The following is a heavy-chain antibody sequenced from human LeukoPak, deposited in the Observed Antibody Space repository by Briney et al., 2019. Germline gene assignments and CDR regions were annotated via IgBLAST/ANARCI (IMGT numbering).Heavy chain of an antibody. CDR2: IYTSGST. V-gene: IGHV4-4*07. CDR1: GGSISSYY. J-gene: IGHJ4*02. D-gene: IGHD6-13*01. CDR3: ARDPGIAAAGPFDY. Sequence: SETLSLTCTVSGGSISSYYWSWIRQPAGKGLEWIGRIYTSGSTNYNPSLKSRVTMSVDTSKNQFSLKLSSVTAADTAVYYCARDPGIAAAGPFDYWGQGTLVTVSS.